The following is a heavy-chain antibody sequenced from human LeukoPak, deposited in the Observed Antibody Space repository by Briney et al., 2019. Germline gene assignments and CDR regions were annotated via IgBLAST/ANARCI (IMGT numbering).Heavy chain of an antibody. CDR2: AFNSGST. D-gene: IGHD4-17*01. CDR3: GRNATTVNHVYKYFDY. CDR1: GGSMNGGLYY. Sequence: PSETLSLTCSVSGGSMNGGLYYWGWIRQSPGKGLEWIGSAFNSGSTSYNPSLKSRVTISVDTSKNEFSLKLRSVTAADTAVYYCGRNATTVNHVYKYFDYWGQGTLVTVSS. J-gene: IGHJ4*02. V-gene: IGHV4-39*01.